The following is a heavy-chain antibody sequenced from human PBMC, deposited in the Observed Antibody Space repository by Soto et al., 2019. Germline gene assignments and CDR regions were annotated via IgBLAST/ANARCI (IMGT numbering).Heavy chain of an antibody. V-gene: IGHV3-23*01. CDR3: AKDRLAGNFDY. J-gene: IGHJ4*02. CDR2: ISATGGST. Sequence: GGSLRLSCAASGFTFNNYAMNWVRQAPGKALEWVATISATGGSTYYADSVKGRFTISRDNSKNTLYLQMNGLRVEDTAVYYCAKDRLAGNFDYWGQGTQVTVS. CDR1: GFTFNNYA.